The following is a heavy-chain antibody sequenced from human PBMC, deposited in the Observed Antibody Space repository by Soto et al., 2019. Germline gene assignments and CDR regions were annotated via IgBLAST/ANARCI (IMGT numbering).Heavy chain of an antibody. CDR1: GGTFSSYA. D-gene: IGHD5-18*01. CDR3: ARAKTELTAMVTPGYYYYGMDV. Sequence: SVKVSCKASGGTFSSYAISWVRQAPGQGLEWMGGIIPIFGTANYAQKFQGRVTITADESTSTAYMELSSLRSEDTAVYYCARAKTELTAMVTPGYYYYGMDVWGQGTTVTVSS. CDR2: IIPIFGTA. J-gene: IGHJ6*02. V-gene: IGHV1-69*13.